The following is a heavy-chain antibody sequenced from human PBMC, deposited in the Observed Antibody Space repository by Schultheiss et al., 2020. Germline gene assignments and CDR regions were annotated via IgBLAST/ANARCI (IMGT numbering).Heavy chain of an antibody. J-gene: IGHJ4*02. CDR3: ARDRAPYGSGSFFDY. Sequence: GESLKISCAASGFTFSSYSMNWVRQAPGKGLGWVSYISSRSSTIYYADSVKGRFTISRDNAKNSLYLQMNSLRAEDTAVYYCARDRAPYGSGSFFDYWGQGTLVTVSS. CDR2: ISSRSSTI. D-gene: IGHD3-10*01. V-gene: IGHV3-48*04. CDR1: GFTFSSYS.